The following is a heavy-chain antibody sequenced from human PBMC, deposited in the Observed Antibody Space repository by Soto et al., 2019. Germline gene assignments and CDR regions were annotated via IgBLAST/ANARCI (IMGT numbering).Heavy chain of an antibody. V-gene: IGHV4-31*03. D-gene: IGHD2-2*01. CDR1: GGSISSGGYY. CDR2: IYYSGST. Sequence: LSLTCPVSGGSISSGGYYWSWIPQHPGKGLEWIGYIYYSGSTYYNPSLKSRVTISVDTSKNQFSLKLSSVTAADTAVYYCARALAYCSSTSCRYFDYWGEGTRVTGSS. J-gene: IGHJ4*02. CDR3: ARALAYCSSTSCRYFDY.